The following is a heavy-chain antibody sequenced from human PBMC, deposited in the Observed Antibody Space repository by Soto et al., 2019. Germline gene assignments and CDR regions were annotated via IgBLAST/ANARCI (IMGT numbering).Heavy chain of an antibody. CDR1: GFTVSSNS. D-gene: IGHD6-19*01. Sequence: EVQLVETGGGLIQPGGSLRLSCAASGFTVSSNSMSWVRQAPGKGLEWVSVIYSGGSTYYADSVKGRFTISRDNSKNTLYLQMNSLRAEDTAVYYCARVGDSSGWLDAFDIWGQGTMVTVSS. V-gene: IGHV3-53*02. J-gene: IGHJ3*02. CDR3: ARVGDSSGWLDAFDI. CDR2: IYSGGST.